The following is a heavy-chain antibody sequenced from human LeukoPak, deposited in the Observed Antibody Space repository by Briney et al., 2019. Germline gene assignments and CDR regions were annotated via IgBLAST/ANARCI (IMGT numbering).Heavy chain of an antibody. V-gene: IGHV4-61*01. CDR3: ARHGVEGAFDI. D-gene: IGHD3-3*01. CDR2: ISYSGRT. J-gene: IGHJ3*02. CDR1: GGSVSSGSDY. Sequence: SETLSLTCTVSGGSVSSGSDYWSWIRQPPGKGLEWIGHISYSGRTNYNPSLKSRVTISVDTSKNQFSLKLSSVTAADTTVFYCARHGVEGAFDIWGQGTMVTVSS.